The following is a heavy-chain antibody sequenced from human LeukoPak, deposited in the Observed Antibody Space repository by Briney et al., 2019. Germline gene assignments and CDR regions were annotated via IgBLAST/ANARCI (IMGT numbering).Heavy chain of an antibody. CDR2: IYSDNT. V-gene: IGHV3-53*01. J-gene: IGHJ4*02. CDR3: ANLGQTGYLFDY. D-gene: IGHD1-14*01. Sequence: GGSLRLSCTVSGFTVSSNSMSWVRQAPGKGLEWVSFIYSDNTHYSDSVKGRFTISRDNSKNTLYLQMNSLRAEDTAVYYCANLGQTGYLFDYWGQGTLVTVSS. CDR1: GFTVSSNS.